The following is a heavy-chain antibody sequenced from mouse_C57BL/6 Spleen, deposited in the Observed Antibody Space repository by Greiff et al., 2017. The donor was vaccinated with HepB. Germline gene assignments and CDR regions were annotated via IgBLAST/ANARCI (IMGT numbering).Heavy chain of an antibody. V-gene: IGHV10-1*01. CDR3: VRQGGYYYAFDY. CDR1: GFSFNTYA. CDR2: IRSKSNNYAS. J-gene: IGHJ4*01. D-gene: IGHD2-2*01. Sequence: VQLKESGGGLVQPKGSLKLSCAASGFSFNTYAMNWVRQAPGKGLEWVARIRSKSNNYASYYAVSVKDRFTISRDDSETMLYLQMNSLKTEDTSMYYCVRQGGYYYAFDYWGQGTSVTVSS.